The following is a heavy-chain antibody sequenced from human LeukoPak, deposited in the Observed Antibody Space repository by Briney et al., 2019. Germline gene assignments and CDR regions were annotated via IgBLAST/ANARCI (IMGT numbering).Heavy chain of an antibody. CDR2: INHSGST. V-gene: IGHV4-34*01. CDR1: GGSFSGYY. Sequence: PSETPSLTCAVYGGSFSGYYWSWIRQPPGKGLEWIGEINHSGSTNYNPSLKGRVTISVDTSKNQFSLKLSSVTAADTAVYYCARGTILNWFDPWGQGTLVTVSS. CDR3: ARGTILNWFDP. J-gene: IGHJ5*02. D-gene: IGHD1-1*01.